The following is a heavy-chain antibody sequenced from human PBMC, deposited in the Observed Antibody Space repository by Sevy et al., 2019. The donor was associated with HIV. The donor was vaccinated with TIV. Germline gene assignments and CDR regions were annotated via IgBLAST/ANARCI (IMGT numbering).Heavy chain of an antibody. J-gene: IGHJ6*02. D-gene: IGHD2-15*01. CDR2: IKQDGSEK. CDR3: ARGGIVVVVTAIGMDV. Sequence: GSLRLSCAASGFTFSNFWMTWVRQAPGKGLEWVANIKQDGSEKYYVDSVKGRFTISRDNAKNSLYLQMNSLRAEDTTVYYCARGGIVVVVTAIGMDVWGQGTTVTVSS. V-gene: IGHV3-7*01. CDR1: GFTFSNFW.